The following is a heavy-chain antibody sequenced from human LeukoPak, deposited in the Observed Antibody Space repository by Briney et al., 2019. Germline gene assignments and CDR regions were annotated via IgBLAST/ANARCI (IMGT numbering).Heavy chain of an antibody. V-gene: IGHV4-38-2*01. CDR1: GYSISSDNY. CDR3: ARAPRDSSSSNYMRRFDY. D-gene: IGHD3-22*01. Sequence: PSETLSLTCAVSGYSISSDNYWVWIRQPPGQGLEWTGGIHHSGSTYYNPSLKSRVTMSVDTSKNQVSLKLSSVTAADTAVYYCARAPRDSSSSNYMRRFDYWGQGTLVTVSS. CDR2: IHHSGST. J-gene: IGHJ4*02.